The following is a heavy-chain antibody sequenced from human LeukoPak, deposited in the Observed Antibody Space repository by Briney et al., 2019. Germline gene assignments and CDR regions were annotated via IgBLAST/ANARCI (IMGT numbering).Heavy chain of an antibody. D-gene: IGHD1-26*01. CDR1: GFTFSNAW. Sequence: GGSLRLSCAASGFTFSNAWMSWVRQAPGKGLEWVGRIKSKTDGGTTDYAAPVKGRFTISRDDSKNTLYLQMNSLKTEDTAVYYCTTSPYSGSYRDFDYWGQGTLVTVSS. V-gene: IGHV3-15*01. J-gene: IGHJ4*02. CDR3: TTSPYSGSYRDFDY. CDR2: IKSKTDGGTT.